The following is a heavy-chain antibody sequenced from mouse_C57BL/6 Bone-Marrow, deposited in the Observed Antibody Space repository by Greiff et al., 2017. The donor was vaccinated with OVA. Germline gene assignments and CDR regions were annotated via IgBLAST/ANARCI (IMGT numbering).Heavy chain of an antibody. J-gene: IGHJ3*01. CDR3: ARSYYSNPFAY. D-gene: IGHD2-5*01. CDR2: IYPGSGST. CDR1: GYTFPSYW. V-gene: IGHV1-55*01. Sequence: QVQLKQPGAELVKPGASVKMSCKASGYTFPSYWITWVKQRPGQGLEWIGDIYPGSGSTNYNEKFKSKATLTVDTSSSTAYMQLSSLTSEDSAVYYCARSYYSNPFAYWGQGTLVTVSA.